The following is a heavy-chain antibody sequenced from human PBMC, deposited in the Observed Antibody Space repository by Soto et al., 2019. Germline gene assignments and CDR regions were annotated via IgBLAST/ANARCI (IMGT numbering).Heavy chain of an antibody. CDR2: IIPINGTT. J-gene: IGHJ6*02. Sequence: ASVKVSCKASGGTFTNYAISWVRQAPGQGLEWMGGIIPINGTTNYAQKLQGRVTITADESTSTAYMELSSLTSEDTAVYYCARDEGGTYSRYFHYGLDVWGQGTTVTVSS. CDR3: ARDEGGTYSRYFHYGLDV. CDR1: GGTFTNYA. V-gene: IGHV1-69*13. D-gene: IGHD1-26*01.